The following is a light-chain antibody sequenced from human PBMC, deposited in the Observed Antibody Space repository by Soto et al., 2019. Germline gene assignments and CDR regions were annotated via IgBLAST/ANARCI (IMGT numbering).Light chain of an antibody. CDR3: GAGHGSGSNCVDV. J-gene: IGLJ1*01. CDR1: SGYSNYK. Sequence: QSVLTQPPSASASLGASVTLTCTLSSGYSNYKVDWYQQRPGKGPRFVMRVGTGGIVGSKGDGIPDRFSVLGSGLNRYLTIKNIQGEDESDYHCGAGHGSGSNCVDVFGTGTKLTVL. CDR2: VGTGGIVG. V-gene: IGLV9-49*01.